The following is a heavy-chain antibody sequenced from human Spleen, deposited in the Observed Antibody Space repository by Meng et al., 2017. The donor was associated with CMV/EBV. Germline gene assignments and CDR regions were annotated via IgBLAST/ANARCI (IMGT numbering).Heavy chain of an antibody. D-gene: IGHD3-22*01. Sequence: TFDEYGMGWVRQAPGKGLEWVSGIKWNGGSTGYADSVKGRFTISRDNAKKTLYLQMNSLRAEDTALYYCARGRRGTMIVVGSYYLDNWGQGTLVTVSS. V-gene: IGHV3-20*03. CDR3: ARGRRGTMIVVGSYYLDN. CDR1: TFDEYG. J-gene: IGHJ4*02. CDR2: IKWNGGST.